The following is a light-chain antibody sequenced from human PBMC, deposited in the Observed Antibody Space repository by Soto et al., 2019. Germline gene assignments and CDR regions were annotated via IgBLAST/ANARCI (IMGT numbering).Light chain of an antibody. CDR2: DAS. CDR1: QTLSSSY. V-gene: IGKV3D-20*02. CDR3: QQRSNWRWT. Sequence: EIVLTQSPGTLSLSPGERATLSCRASQTLSSSYLAWYQHKPGQAPRLLIYDASNRATGIPARFSGSGSGTDFTLTISSLEPEDFAVYYCQQRSNWRWTFGQGTKVDIK. J-gene: IGKJ1*01.